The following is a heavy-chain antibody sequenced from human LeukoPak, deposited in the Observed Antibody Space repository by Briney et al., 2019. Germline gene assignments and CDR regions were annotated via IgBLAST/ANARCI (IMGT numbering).Heavy chain of an antibody. CDR1: GASISNSRDY. D-gene: IGHD6-19*01. CDR3: ARHVEIAVAGPIEY. V-gene: IGHV4-39*01. J-gene: IGHJ4*02. Sequence: PSETLSLTCTVSGASISNSRDYWGWIRQPPGKGLEWIGSIFFSGSTYYNPSFKSRAAISVDSSKNQFSLKLSSVTAADTAFYYCARHVEIAVAGPIEYWGQGTLVPVSS. CDR2: IFFSGST.